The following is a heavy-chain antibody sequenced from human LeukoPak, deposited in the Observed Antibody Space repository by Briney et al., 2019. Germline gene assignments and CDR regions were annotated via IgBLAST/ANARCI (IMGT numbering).Heavy chain of an antibody. D-gene: IGHD3-9*01. CDR2: IKNDGSST. Sequence: GGSLRLSCAASGFTFSSYWMHWVRQAPGKGLVWVSRIKNDGSSTSYADSVKGRFTISRDNAKNTLYLQMNSLRAEDTAVYYCTKVLPLRNFDWVLYVDSWGQGTLVTVSS. CDR3: TKVLPLRNFDWVLYVDS. V-gene: IGHV3-74*01. CDR1: GFTFSSYW. J-gene: IGHJ4*02.